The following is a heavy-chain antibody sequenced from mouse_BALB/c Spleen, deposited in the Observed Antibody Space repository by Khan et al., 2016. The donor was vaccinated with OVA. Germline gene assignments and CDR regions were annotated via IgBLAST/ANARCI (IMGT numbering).Heavy chain of an antibody. V-gene: IGHV1-4*01. CDR3: VRDGAYHRNDGWFAY. Sequence: QVQLKESGAELARPGASVKMSCKASGYTLTSYTIHWIKLRPGQGLEWIGYINPSNGYTNYNQKFKDKATLTADKSSTTAYMELSSLTSDDSALYNCVRDGAYHRNDGWFAYWGQGTLVTVSA. CDR2: INPSNGYT. J-gene: IGHJ3*01. D-gene: IGHD2-14*01. CDR1: GYTLTSYT.